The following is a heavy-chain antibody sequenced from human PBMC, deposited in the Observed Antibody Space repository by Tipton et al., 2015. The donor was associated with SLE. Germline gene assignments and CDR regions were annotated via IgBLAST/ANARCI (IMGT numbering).Heavy chain of an antibody. J-gene: IGHJ4*02. CDR2: ISGSGGST. CDR3: AKESRYCSGGSCYSGLDY. CDR1: GFTFIIYA. V-gene: IGHV3-23*01. D-gene: IGHD2-15*01. Sequence: SLRLSCAASGFTFIIYAMSWVRQAPGKGLEWVSGISGSGGSTYYADSVKGRFTISRDNSKNTLYLQMNSLRAEDMAVYYCAKESRYCSGGSCYSGLDYWGQGTLVTVSS.